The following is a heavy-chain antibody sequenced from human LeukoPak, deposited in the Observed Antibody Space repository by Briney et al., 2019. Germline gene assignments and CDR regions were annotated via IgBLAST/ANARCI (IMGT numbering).Heavy chain of an antibody. CDR1: GDSISSGPYY. J-gene: IGHJ3*02. CDR3: ARWNSTGGDAFDI. D-gene: IGHD2/OR15-2a*01. V-gene: IGHV4-39*07. CDR2: IYYSGST. Sequence: SETLSLTCTVSGDSISSGPYYWGWIRQPPGKGLEWIGSIYYSGSTYYNPSLKSRVTISVDTSKNQFSLKLTSVTAADTAVYYCARWNSTGGDAFDIWGQGTMVTVS.